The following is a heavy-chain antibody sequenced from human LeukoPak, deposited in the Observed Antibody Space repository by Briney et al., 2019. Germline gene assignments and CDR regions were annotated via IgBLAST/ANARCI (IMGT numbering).Heavy chain of an antibody. Sequence: SCKASGGTFSSYAMSWVRQAPGKGLEWVSAISGSGGSTYYADSVKGRFTISRDNSKNTLYLQMNSLRAEDTAVYYCAKESLRVVDYWGQGTLVTVSS. V-gene: IGHV3-23*01. J-gene: IGHJ4*02. CDR2: ISGSGGST. CDR1: GGTFSSYA. CDR3: AKESLRVVDY.